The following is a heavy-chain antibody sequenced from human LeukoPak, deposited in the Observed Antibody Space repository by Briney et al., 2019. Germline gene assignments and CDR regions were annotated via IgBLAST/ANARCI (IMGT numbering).Heavy chain of an antibody. J-gene: IGHJ4*02. D-gene: IGHD1-26*01. V-gene: IGHV3-48*02. CDR2: ISSSGNAI. Sequence: GGSLRLSCAASRFTFSSYSMNWVRQAPGKRLEWVSYISSSGNAIYYADSVKGRFTISRDNAKNSLYLQMNSLRDEDTAVYYCARGPSGSYYFDYWGQGTLVTVSS. CDR1: RFTFSSYS. CDR3: ARGPSGSYYFDY.